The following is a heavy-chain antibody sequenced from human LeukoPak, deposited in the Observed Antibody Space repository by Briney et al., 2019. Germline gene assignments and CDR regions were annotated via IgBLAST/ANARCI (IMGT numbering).Heavy chain of an antibody. Sequence: SETLSLTCTVSGGSISSGVYYWSWIRQHPGKGLEWIGYIYYSGSTDYNPSLKSRFTMSVDTSKNQFSLKLSSVTAADTAVYYCASADYDMAFDIWGQGTMVTVSS. V-gene: IGHV4-31*03. D-gene: IGHD3-9*01. CDR3: ASADYDMAFDI. CDR1: GGSISSGVYY. CDR2: IYYSGST. J-gene: IGHJ3*02.